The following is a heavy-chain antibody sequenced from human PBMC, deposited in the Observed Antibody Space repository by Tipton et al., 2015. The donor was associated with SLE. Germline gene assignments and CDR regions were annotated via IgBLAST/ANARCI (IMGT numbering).Heavy chain of an antibody. D-gene: IGHD3-22*01. CDR2: ISSSSSYI. CDR3: ARQEYYYDSSGYYDWFDP. Sequence: SLRLSCAASGFTFSSYSMNWVRQAPGKGLEWVSSISSSSSYIYYADSVKGRFTISRDNAKNSLYLQMISLRAEDTAVYYCARQEYYYDSSGYYDWFDPWGQGTLVTVSS. V-gene: IGHV3-21*01. J-gene: IGHJ5*02. CDR1: GFTFSSYS.